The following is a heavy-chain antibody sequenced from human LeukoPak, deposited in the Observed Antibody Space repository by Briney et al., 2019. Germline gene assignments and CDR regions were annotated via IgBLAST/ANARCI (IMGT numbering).Heavy chain of an antibody. J-gene: IGHJ4*02. V-gene: IGHV4-59*01. D-gene: IGHD3-22*01. CDR3: ARNSVVVFDNYFDY. Sequence: PSETLSLTCTVSGGSISSYYWSWIRQPPGQGLEWIGYIYYSVGTNYNPSLKSRVTISVDTSKNQFSLKLSSVTAADTAVYYCARNSVVVFDNYFDYWGQGTLVTVSS. CDR1: GGSISSYY. CDR2: IYYSVGT.